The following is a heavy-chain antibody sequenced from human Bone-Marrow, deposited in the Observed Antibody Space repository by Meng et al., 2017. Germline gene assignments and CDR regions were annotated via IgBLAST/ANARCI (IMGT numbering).Heavy chain of an antibody. D-gene: IGHD5-18*01. J-gene: IGHJ4*02. Sequence: EVQLVETGGGLIQPGGSLRLSCAASGFTVSSNYMSWVRQAPGEGLEWVSTISSSGDSSYYADSVEDRFTISRDNFKNTLYLRMNSLRAEDTAVYYCTLDTAMINWGQGTLVTVSS. CDR2: ISSSGDSS. CDR1: GFTVSSNY. V-gene: IGHV3-53*02. CDR3: TLDTAMIN.